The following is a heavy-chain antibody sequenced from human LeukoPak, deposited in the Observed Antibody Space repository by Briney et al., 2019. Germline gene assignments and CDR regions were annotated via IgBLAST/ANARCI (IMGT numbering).Heavy chain of an antibody. Sequence: SETLSLTCAVYRTSFSAYYWTWIRQPPGKGLEWIGEIHHSGITNYNPSLKSRVTISIDTSKNQFSLNLSSVTAADAAVYYCASLWFGDLTIDSWGQGTLVTVS. J-gene: IGHJ4*02. D-gene: IGHD3-10*01. CDR1: RTSFSAYY. CDR2: IHHSGIT. CDR3: ASLWFGDLTIDS. V-gene: IGHV4-34*01.